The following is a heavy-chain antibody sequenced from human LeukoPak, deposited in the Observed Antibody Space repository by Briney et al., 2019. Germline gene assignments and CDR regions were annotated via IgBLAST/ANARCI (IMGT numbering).Heavy chain of an antibody. CDR2: IYPGDSDT. CDR1: GYSFTSYW. Sequence: GESLKISCKGSGYSFTSYWIGWVRQMPGKGLEWMGIIYPGDSDTRYSPSFQGQVTISADKSISTAYLQWSSLKASDTAMYYCARHDGPLRSSCEFDYWGQGTLVTVSS. J-gene: IGHJ4*02. CDR3: ARHDGPLRSSCEFDY. D-gene: IGHD2-2*01. V-gene: IGHV5-51*01.